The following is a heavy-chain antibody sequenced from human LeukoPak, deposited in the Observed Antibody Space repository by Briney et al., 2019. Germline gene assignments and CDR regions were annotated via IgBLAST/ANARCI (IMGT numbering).Heavy chain of an antibody. CDR2: ISGSGGST. D-gene: IGHD6-13*01. J-gene: IGHJ5*02. CDR3: AKVTVRIAAADDNWFDP. CDR1: GFTFSSYA. V-gene: IGHV3-23*01. Sequence: GGSLRLSCAASGFTFSSYAMSWVRQAPGKGLEWVSAISGSGGSTYYADSVKGRFTISRDNSKNTLYLQMNSLRAEDTAVYYCAKVTVRIAAADDNWFDPWGQGTLVTVSS.